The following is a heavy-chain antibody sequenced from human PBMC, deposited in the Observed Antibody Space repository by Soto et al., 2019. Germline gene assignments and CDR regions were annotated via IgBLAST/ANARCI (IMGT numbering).Heavy chain of an antibody. CDR1: VVSVSSGGYY. CDR3: ARSPYYSDSSRYSFEW. D-gene: IGHD3-22*01. CDR2: IYYSGST. J-gene: IGHJ4*02. Sequence: PSETLSLTYTFSVVSVSSGGYYCIWIRQPPRKGLEWIGYIYYSGSTNYNPSLKSRVTISVDTSKNQFSLKQTSDTAADTAAYYCARSPYYSDSSRYSFEWWRQGTLVTVSS. V-gene: IGHV4-61*08.